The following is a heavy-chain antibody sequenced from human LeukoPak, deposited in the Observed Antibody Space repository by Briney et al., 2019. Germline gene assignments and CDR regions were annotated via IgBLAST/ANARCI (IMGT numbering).Heavy chain of an antibody. Sequence: ASVKVSCKASGDTFSSHDISWVRQAPGQGLEWMGRIIPLLGTANYAQKFQGRVTITADTSTSTAYMELTGLRSDDTAVYYCARVGITIFGVVIDYWGQGTLVTVSS. V-gene: IGHV1-69*04. CDR2: IIPLLGTA. D-gene: IGHD3-3*01. J-gene: IGHJ4*02. CDR3: ARVGITIFGVVIDY. CDR1: GDTFSSHD.